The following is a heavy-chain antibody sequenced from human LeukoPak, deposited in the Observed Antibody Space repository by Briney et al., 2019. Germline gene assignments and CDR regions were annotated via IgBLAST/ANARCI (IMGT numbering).Heavy chain of an antibody. CDR2: IYYSGST. CDR1: GGSISSYY. J-gene: IGHJ5*02. D-gene: IGHD3-10*01. Sequence: SETLSLTCTVSGGSISSYYWSWIRQHPGKGLEWIGYIYYSGSTYYNPSLKSRVTISVDTSKNQFPLKLSSVTAADTAVYYCARSMVRGVIIRAGFDPWGQGTLVTVSS. CDR3: ARSMVRGVIIRAGFDP. V-gene: IGHV4-59*06.